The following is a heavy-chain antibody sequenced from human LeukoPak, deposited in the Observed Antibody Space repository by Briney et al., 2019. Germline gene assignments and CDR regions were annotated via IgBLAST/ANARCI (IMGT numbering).Heavy chain of an antibody. CDR1: GFTFSDYY. D-gene: IGHD6-13*01. CDR2: ISSSGSTI. Sequence: GGSLRLSCAASGFTFSDYYMSWLRQAPGKGLEWVSYISSSGSTIYYADSVKGRFTISRDNAKNSLYLQMNSLRAEDTAVYYCARSGYSSSWYSPVYYYYMDVWGKGTTVTVSS. CDR3: ARSGYSSSWYSPVYYYYMDV. V-gene: IGHV3-11*01. J-gene: IGHJ6*03.